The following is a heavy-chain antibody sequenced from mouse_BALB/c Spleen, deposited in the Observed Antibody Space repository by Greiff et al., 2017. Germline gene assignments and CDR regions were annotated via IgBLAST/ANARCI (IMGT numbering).Heavy chain of an antibody. D-gene: IGHD2-1*01. CDR2: IDPSDSYT. J-gene: IGHJ4*01. Sequence: QVQLQQPGAELVKPGASVKLSCKASGYTFTSYWMHWVKQRPGQGLEWIGEIDPSDSYTNYNQKFKGKATLTVDKSSSTAYMQLSSLTSEDSAVYYCARDQDGNGMDYWGQGTSVTVSS. V-gene: IGHV1-69*02. CDR1: GYTFTSYW. CDR3: ARDQDGNGMDY.